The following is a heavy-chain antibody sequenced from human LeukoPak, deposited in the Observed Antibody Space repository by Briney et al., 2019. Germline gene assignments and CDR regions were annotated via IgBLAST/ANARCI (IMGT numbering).Heavy chain of an antibody. Sequence: ASVKVSCKASGYTFTSYNMHWVRQAPGRGLEWMGIINPGGGSTSYAQKFQGRVTMTRDTSTSTVYMELGSLRSEDSAVYYCARGLGSGSNTFDYWGQGTPVTVSS. V-gene: IGHV1-46*01. CDR2: INPGGGST. CDR3: ARGLGSGSNTFDY. J-gene: IGHJ4*02. D-gene: IGHD3-10*01. CDR1: GYTFTSYN.